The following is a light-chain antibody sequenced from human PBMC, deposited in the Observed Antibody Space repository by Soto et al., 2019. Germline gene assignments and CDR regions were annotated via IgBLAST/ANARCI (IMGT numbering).Light chain of an antibody. Sequence: EIVLTQSPATLSLSPGERATLACRASQSVGSYLAWYQQKPGQAPRLLIYDASNRATGIPARFSGSGSGTDVTFTISTLEPEDFAVYYCQHRSNWPQTFGQGNKVEIK. CDR2: DAS. J-gene: IGKJ1*01. V-gene: IGKV3-11*01. CDR1: QSVGSY. CDR3: QHRSNWPQT.